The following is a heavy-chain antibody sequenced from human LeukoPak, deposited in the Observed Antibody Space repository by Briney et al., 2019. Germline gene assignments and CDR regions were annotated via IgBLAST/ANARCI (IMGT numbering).Heavy chain of an antibody. CDR2: ISSSSTI. Sequence: GGSLRLSCAASGFTFSSYSMNWVRQAPGKGLEWVSYISSSSTIYYADSVKGRFTISRDNAKNSLYLQMNSLRAEDTAVYYCARDRRYCSGGSCLGRFYYMDVWGKGTTVTISS. J-gene: IGHJ6*03. CDR1: GFTFSSYS. D-gene: IGHD2-15*01. V-gene: IGHV3-48*01. CDR3: ARDRRYCSGGSCLGRFYYMDV.